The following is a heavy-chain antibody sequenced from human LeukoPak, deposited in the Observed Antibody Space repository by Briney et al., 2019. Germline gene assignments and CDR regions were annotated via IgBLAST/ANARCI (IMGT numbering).Heavy chain of an antibody. J-gene: IGHJ4*02. CDR1: GFAFSSYW. CDR2: IKQDGSEK. Sequence: PGGSLRLSCAASGFAFSSYWMSWVRQAPGKGLEWVANIKQDGSEKYYVDSVKGRFTTSRDNAKNSLYLQMNSLRAEDTAVYYCPRDFNYGDFDYWGQGTLVTVSS. D-gene: IGHD4-17*01. CDR3: PRDFNYGDFDY. V-gene: IGHV3-7*05.